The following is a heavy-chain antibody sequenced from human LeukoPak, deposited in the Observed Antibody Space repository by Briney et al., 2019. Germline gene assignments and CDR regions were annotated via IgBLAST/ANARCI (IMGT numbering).Heavy chain of an antibody. Sequence: GGSLRLSCAASGFTVSNNFMYWVRQAPGKGLEWVSVIHSDGNTLYADSVEGRFTISRDNFKNTVYLQMSSLRAEDTAVYYSAREDNRGVYDDGFDIWGQGTMVTVSS. CDR3: AREDNRGVYDDGFDI. D-gene: IGHD5/OR15-5a*01. V-gene: IGHV3-53*01. CDR1: GFTVSNNF. J-gene: IGHJ3*02. CDR2: IHSDGNT.